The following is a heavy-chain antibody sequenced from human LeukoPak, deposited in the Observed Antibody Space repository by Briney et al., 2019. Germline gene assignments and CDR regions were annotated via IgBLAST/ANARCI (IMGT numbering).Heavy chain of an antibody. J-gene: IGHJ4*02. Sequence: GGSLRLSCAASEFTFSSYWMSWVRQAPGKGLEWVANIKQDGSEKSYVDSVKGRFMISRDNPKNSLHLQMNSLRAEDTAVYYCARNGYATGSHDYWGEGALGTVSS. CDR1: EFTFSSYW. D-gene: IGHD3-10*01. V-gene: IGHV3-7*04. CDR2: IKQDGSEK. CDR3: ARNGYATGSHDY.